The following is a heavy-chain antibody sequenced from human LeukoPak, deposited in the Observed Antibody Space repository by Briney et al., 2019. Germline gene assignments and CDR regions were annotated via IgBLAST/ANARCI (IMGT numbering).Heavy chain of an antibody. CDR1: GFTFDYYA. Sequence: GGSLRLSCAASGFTFDYYAMAWVRQAPGKGLQWVSSISGGGRSTYYSDSVKGRFTISRDNAKNSLYLQMDSLKVEDTAIYYCARDNWVDCWGQGTLVTVSS. J-gene: IGHJ5*01. V-gene: IGHV3-23*01. CDR2: ISGGGRST. CDR3: ARDNWVDC.